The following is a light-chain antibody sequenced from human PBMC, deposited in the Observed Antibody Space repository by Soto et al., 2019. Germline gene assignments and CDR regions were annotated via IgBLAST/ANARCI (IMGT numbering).Light chain of an antibody. CDR1: SSDVGAYTS. CDR2: EVS. CDR3: TSYTSDNRSYV. J-gene: IGLJ1*01. V-gene: IGLV2-14*01. Sequence: QSALTQPASVSGSPGQSITISCSGTSSDVGAYTSVSWYQQHPGKAPKLMIYEVSNRPSGVSNRFSGPKSANTASLTISGLQADDEAHYYCTSYTSDNRSYVFGTGTKVTVL.